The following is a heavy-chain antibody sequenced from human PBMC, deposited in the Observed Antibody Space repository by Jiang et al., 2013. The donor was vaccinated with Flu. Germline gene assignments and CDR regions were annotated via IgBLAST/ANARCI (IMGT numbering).Heavy chain of an antibody. D-gene: IGHD6-19*01. CDR1: GFSLSASGVG. V-gene: IGHV2-5*02. Sequence: GFSLSASGVGVGWFRQPPGKALECLGVIFWDDDNRYSPSLHSRVAITRDTSKKQVVLTVTNMDAVDTGTYYCARTVAGGGSRWFDPWGLGTLVTVSS. CDR3: ARTVAGGGSRWFDP. CDR2: IFWDDDN. J-gene: IGHJ5*02.